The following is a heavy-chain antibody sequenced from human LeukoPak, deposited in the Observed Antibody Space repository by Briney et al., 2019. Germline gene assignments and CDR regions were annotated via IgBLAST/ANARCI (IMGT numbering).Heavy chain of an antibody. Sequence: GGSLRLSCAACGFTFRDYYMSWMRGAPGKALVGGSYISSCGRTIYHTDAVKGRFTIPSDNDENSLYLKMNSVRSGDSAIYQFANPPTVTSIHYWGQGTLVTVSS. CDR2: ISSCGRTI. V-gene: IGHV3-11*01. CDR3: ANPPTVTSIHY. D-gene: IGHD4-11*01. CDR1: GFTFRDYY. J-gene: IGHJ4*02.